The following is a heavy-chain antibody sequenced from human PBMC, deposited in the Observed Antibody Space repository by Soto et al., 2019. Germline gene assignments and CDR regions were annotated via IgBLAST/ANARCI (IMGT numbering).Heavy chain of an antibody. V-gene: IGHV4-59*01. D-gene: IGHD5-12*01. CDR1: GGSISSYY. J-gene: IGHJ4*02. CDR3: ASADSGYEHPLFEY. CDR2: IYYSGST. Sequence: LSLTCTVSGGSISSYYWSWIRQPPGKGLEWIGYIYYSGSTNYNPSLKSRVTISVDTSKSQFSLKLSSVTAADTAVYYCASADSGYEHPLFEYWGQGTLVTVSS.